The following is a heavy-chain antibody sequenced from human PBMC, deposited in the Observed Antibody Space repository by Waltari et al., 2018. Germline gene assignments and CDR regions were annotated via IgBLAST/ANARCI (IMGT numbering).Heavy chain of an antibody. CDR3: ASMHAPGYYFDY. V-gene: IGHV4-59*08. Sequence: QVQLQESGPGLVEPSETLALPCPVSGGSLSSYYLSWLRQPPGKGLEWIGYIYYSGSTNYNPSLKSRVTISVDTSKNQFSLKLSSVTAADTAVYYCASMHAPGYYFDYWGQGTLVTVSS. CDR1: GGSLSSYY. J-gene: IGHJ4*02. D-gene: IGHD3-10*01. CDR2: IYYSGST.